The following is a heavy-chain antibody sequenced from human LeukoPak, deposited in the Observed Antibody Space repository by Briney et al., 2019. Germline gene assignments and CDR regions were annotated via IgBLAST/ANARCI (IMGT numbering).Heavy chain of an antibody. CDR1: GGTFSSYA. J-gene: IGHJ5*02. CDR3: ARDYEGHCSSTSCYTSWFDP. V-gene: IGHV1-69*05. CDR2: IIPIFGTA. Sequence: SVKVSCKASGGTFSSYAISWVRQAPGQGLEWMGGIIPIFGTANYAQKFQGRVTITTNESTSTAYMELSSLRSEDTAVYYCARDYEGHCSSTSCYTSWFDPWGQGTLVTVSS. D-gene: IGHD2-2*02.